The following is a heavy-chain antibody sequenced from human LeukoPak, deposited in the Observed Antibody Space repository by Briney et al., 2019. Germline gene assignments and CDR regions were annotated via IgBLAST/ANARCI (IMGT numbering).Heavy chain of an antibody. D-gene: IGHD1-26*01. CDR2: IRYDGSNK. CDR1: GFTFRSYG. Sequence: PGGSLRLSCAASGFTFRSYGMHWVRQAPGKGLEWVAFIRYDGSNKYYADSVKGRFTISRDNSKNTLYLQMNSLRAEDTAVYYCAKDALVSGSYLEYFQHWGQGTLVTVSS. V-gene: IGHV3-30*02. CDR3: AKDALVSGSYLEYFQH. J-gene: IGHJ1*01.